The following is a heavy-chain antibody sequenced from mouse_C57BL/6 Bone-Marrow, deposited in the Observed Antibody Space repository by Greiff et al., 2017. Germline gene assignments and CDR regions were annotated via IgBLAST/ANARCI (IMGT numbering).Heavy chain of an antibody. CDR1: GYTFTSYT. V-gene: IGHV1-4*01. CDR3: ARGRLRRVFDY. D-gene: IGHD2-4*01. J-gene: IGHJ2*01. CDR2: INPSSGYT. Sequence: VQLQESGAELARPGASVKMSCKASGYTFTSYTMHWVKQRPGQGLEWIGYINPSSGYTKYNQKFKDKATLTADKSSSTAYMQLSSLTSEDSAVYSCARGRLRRVFDYWGQGTTLTVSS.